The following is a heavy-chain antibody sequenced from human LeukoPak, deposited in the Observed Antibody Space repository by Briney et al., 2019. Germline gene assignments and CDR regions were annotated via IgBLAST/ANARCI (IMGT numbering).Heavy chain of an antibody. CDR2: IYVTGST. CDR3: ARDSGTTGEVKFDP. Sequence: SETLSLTCTVSGASISSYYWSWIRQPAGKALEWIGRIYVTGSTTYNPSLESRVTMSLDTSKNHFSLKLRSVTAADTAVYYCARDSGTTGEVKFDPWGQGALVTVSS. CDR1: GASISSYY. J-gene: IGHJ5*02. D-gene: IGHD1-7*01. V-gene: IGHV4-4*07.